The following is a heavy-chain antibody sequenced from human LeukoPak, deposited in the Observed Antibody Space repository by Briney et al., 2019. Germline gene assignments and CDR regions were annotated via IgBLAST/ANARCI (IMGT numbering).Heavy chain of an antibody. Sequence: PSETLSLTCAVYGGSFSGYYWSWLRQPPGKGLEWIGEINHSGSTNYNPSLKSRVTISVDTSKNQFSLKLSSVTAADTAVYYCASSSSWSNYDYWGQGTLVTVSS. CDR2: INHSGST. CDR3: ASSSSWSNYDY. CDR1: GGSFSGYY. D-gene: IGHD6-13*01. V-gene: IGHV4-34*01. J-gene: IGHJ4*02.